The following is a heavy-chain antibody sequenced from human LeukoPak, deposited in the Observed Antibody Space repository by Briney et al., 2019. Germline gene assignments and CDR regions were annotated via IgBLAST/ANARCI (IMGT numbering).Heavy chain of an antibody. J-gene: IGHJ4*02. D-gene: IGHD2-15*01. CDR1: GFTFSSYE. CDR3: ARVKVVAATRLFDY. Sequence: GGSLRLSCAASGFTFSSYETNWVRQAPGKGLEWVSYISSSGSTIYYADSVKGRFTISRDNAKNSLYLQMNSLRAEDTAVYYCARVKVVAATRLFDYWGQGTLVTVSS. V-gene: IGHV3-48*03. CDR2: ISSSGSTI.